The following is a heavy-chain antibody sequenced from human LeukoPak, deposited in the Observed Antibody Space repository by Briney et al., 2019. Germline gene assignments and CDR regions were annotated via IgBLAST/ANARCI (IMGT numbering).Heavy chain of an antibody. CDR3: VRQAYYSESGSWTSFDY. Sequence: SETLSLTCTVSGGSISGYYWSWIRQPPGKGLQWIGYIYTNENTKYSPSLQSRVTMSVDTSKNQFPLKLTSVTAADTAVYYCVRQAYYSESGSWTSFDYWGQGTLVPVSS. CDR2: IYTNENT. V-gene: IGHV4-4*09. CDR1: GGSISGYY. J-gene: IGHJ4*02. D-gene: IGHD3-10*01.